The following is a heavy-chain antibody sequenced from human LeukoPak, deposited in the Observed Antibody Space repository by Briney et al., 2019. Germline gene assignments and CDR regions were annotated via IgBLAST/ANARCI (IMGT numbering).Heavy chain of an antibody. CDR3: ARSPSGYRFDY. V-gene: IGHV4-59*01. D-gene: IGHD3-22*01. CDR1: GGSINTYY. J-gene: IGHJ4*02. CDR2: IYYSGST. Sequence: SETLSLTCTVSGGSINTYYWSWIRQPPGKGLEWIGYIYYSGSTNYNPSLKSRVTISIDTSKIQFSLKLTSVTAADTAVYYCARSPSGYRFDYWGQGILVTVSS.